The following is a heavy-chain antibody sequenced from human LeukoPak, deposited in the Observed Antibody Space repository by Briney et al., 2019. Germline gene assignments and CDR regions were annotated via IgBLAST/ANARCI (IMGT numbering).Heavy chain of an antibody. D-gene: IGHD3-10*01. CDR2: IRFDASNE. CDR1: GFTFSNYG. V-gene: IGHV3-30*02. CDR3: AKRAGSAWSAGP. Sequence: GGSLRLSCVASGFTFSNYGMHWVRQAPGKGLEWVAYIRFDASNEYYADSVKGRFSISRDNSKKMLYLQMNSLRTEDTAFDYCAKRAGSAWSAGPWGQGTLVTVSS. J-gene: IGHJ5*02.